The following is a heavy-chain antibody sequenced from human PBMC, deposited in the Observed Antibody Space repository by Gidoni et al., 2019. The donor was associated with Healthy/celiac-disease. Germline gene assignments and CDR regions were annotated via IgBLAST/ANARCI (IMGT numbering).Heavy chain of an antibody. CDR2: ISSSSSYI. Sequence: EVQLVESGGGLVKPGGSLRLSCAASGFTFSSYSMNWVRQAPGKGLEWVSSISSSSSYIYYADSVKGRFTISRDNAKNSLYLQMNSLRAEDTAVYYCARGIAAAGTSVFYYYYYGMDVWGQGTTVTVSS. CDR3: ARGIAAAGTSVFYYYYYGMDV. J-gene: IGHJ6*02. D-gene: IGHD6-13*01. CDR1: GFTFSSYS. V-gene: IGHV3-21*01.